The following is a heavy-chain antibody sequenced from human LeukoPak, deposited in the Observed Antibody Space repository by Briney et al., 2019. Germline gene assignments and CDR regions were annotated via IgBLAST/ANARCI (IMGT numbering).Heavy chain of an antibody. Sequence: SETLSLTCTVSGGSISSYYWSWIRQPPGKGLEWIRYIYYSGSTNYNPSLKSRVTISVDTSKNQFSLKLSSVTAADTAVYYCARTDCSGGSCYPAENAFDIWGQGTMVTVSS. CDR3: ARTDCSGGSCYPAENAFDI. V-gene: IGHV4-59*01. D-gene: IGHD2-15*01. CDR2: IYYSGST. CDR1: GGSISSYY. J-gene: IGHJ3*02.